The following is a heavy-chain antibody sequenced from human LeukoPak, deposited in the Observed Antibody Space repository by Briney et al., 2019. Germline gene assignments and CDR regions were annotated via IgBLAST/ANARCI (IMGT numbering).Heavy chain of an antibody. CDR2: ISSSSSYI. V-gene: IGHV3-21*04. D-gene: IGHD5-24*01. CDR3: ARGAHRRGGYNLDWFDP. Sequence: GGSLRLSCAASGFTFSSYSMNWVRQAPGKGLEWVSSISSSSSYIYYADSVKGRFTISRDNAKNSLYLQMNSLRSEDTAVYYCARGAHRRGGYNLDWFDPWGQGTLVTVSS. CDR1: GFTFSSYS. J-gene: IGHJ5*02.